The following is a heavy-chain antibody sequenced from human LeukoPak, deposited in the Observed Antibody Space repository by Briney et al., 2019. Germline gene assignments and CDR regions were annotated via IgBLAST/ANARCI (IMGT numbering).Heavy chain of an antibody. Sequence: PSETLSLTCTVSGGSLSRSYWSWMRQPAGKGPEWIGRIYGSGTITYNPSLESRVTMSVDTSKNQFSLKLRSVTAADTAVYYCARDSGTTGEVKFDPWGQGILVTVSS. V-gene: IGHV4-4*07. CDR2: IYGSGTI. CDR3: ARDSGTTGEVKFDP. J-gene: IGHJ5*02. CDR1: GGSLSRSY. D-gene: IGHD3-10*01.